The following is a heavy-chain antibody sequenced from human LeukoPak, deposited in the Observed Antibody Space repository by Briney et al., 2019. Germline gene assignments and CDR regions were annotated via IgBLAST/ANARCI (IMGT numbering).Heavy chain of an antibody. J-gene: IGHJ4*02. Sequence: SETLSLTCTVSGASIRSHYWSWIRQPPGKGLEWIGSIYHSGSTYYNPSLKSRVTISVDTSKNQFSLKLSSVTAADTAVYYCARGGDEGFDYWGQGTLVTVSS. CDR2: IYHSGST. CDR1: GASIRSHY. V-gene: IGHV4-38-2*02. D-gene: IGHD5-24*01. CDR3: ARGGDEGFDY.